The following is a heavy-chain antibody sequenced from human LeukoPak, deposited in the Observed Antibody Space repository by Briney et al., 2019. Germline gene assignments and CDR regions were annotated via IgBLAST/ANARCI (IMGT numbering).Heavy chain of an antibody. V-gene: IGHV3-7*01. CDR2: IKQDGSEK. CDR1: GFSFSRYW. D-gene: IGHD6-19*01. CDR3: ARVHSSGWFYYYYYYMDV. J-gene: IGHJ6*03. Sequence: GGSLRLSCAASGFSFSRYWMSWVRQAPGKGLEWVANIKQDGSEKNYVDSVKGRFTISRDNAKNSLYLQMNSLRAEDTAVYYCARVHSSGWFYYYYYYMDVWGKGTTVTVSS.